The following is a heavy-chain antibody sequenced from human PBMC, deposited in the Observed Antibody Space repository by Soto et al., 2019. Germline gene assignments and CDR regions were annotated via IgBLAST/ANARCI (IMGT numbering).Heavy chain of an antibody. V-gene: IGHV2-5*02. Sequence: GPTLVNPTQTLTLTCTFSGFSLSTSKMCVGWIRQPPGKALEWLALIYWDDDKRYSPSLKSRLTITKDTSRNQVVLTLTNMDPVDTATYYCARSEMAAIRRLSFHHWGQVTLVTVSS. CDR2: IYWDDDK. CDR1: GFSLSTSKMC. D-gene: IGHD5-12*01. J-gene: IGHJ1*01. CDR3: ARSEMAAIRRLSFHH.